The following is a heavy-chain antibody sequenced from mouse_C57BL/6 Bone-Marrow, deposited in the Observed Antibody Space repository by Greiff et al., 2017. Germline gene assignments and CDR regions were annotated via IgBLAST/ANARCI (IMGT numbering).Heavy chain of an antibody. CDR1: GYTFTSYW. V-gene: IGHV1-50*01. CDR2: IDPSDSYT. J-gene: IGHJ2*01. CDR3: AREVCYY. Sequence: QVQLQQPGAELVKPGASVQLSCKASGYTFTSYWLQWVKQRPGQGLEWIGAIDPSDSYTNYNQKFKGKATLTVDTSSSTAYMQLSRLTSEDSAVYYCAREVCYYWGQGTTLTVSS.